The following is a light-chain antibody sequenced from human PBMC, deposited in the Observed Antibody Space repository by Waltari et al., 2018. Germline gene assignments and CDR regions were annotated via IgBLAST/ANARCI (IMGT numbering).Light chain of an antibody. J-gene: IGKJ4*01. CDR3: QQRSNWPPALT. CDR1: QSVSSY. CDR2: DAS. Sequence: DIVLTQPPATLSLSPGERATISCRAGQSVSSYLAWYQQKPGQAPGLLTYDASDRAAGIPARFSGSGSGTDFTLTISSLEPEDFAVYYCQQRSNWPPALTFGGGTKVEIK. V-gene: IGKV3-11*01.